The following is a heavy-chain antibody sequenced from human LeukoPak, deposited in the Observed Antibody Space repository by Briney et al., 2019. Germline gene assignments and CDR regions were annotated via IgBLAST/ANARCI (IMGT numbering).Heavy chain of an antibody. J-gene: IGHJ4*02. CDR3: ARLGGYCSSTSCYEGYFDY. Sequence: GASLKISFQGSGSRFTSYWFGWVRPMPGKGLEWMGIIYPRDSDTRYSPSFQGQGTISADKSISTAYLQWSSLKASDTDMYYCARLGGYCSSTSCYEGYFDYWGQGTLVTVSS. CDR2: IYPRDSDT. D-gene: IGHD2-2*01. CDR1: GSRFTSYW. V-gene: IGHV5-51*01.